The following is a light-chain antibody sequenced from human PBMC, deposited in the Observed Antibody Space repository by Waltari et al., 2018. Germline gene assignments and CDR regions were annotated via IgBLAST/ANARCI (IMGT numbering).Light chain of an antibody. CDR3: QQYEAGST. Sequence: DIQMTHSPSTLSASVGDRAPIICRASQTVHNWVAWYQQRPGAAPKLLIHKTSTLQIVVPLSFSGSGSETEFTLTVSNLQPDDFATYYCQQYEAGSTFGQGTQLEI. CDR2: KTS. J-gene: IGKJ2*01. V-gene: IGKV1-5*03. CDR1: QTVHNW.